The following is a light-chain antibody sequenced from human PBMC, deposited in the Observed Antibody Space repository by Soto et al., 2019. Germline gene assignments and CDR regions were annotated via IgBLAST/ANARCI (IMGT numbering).Light chain of an antibody. CDR2: EVS. CDR3: SSYAASNNFVV. CDR1: SSDVGGYNY. J-gene: IGLJ2*01. Sequence: QSVLTQPPSASGSPGQSVTISCTGTSSDVGGYNYVSWYQQHPGKAPKLMIYEVSKRPSGVPDRFSGSKSGNTASLTVSGLQAEDEYYYYCSSYAASNNFVVFGGGTKLTVL. V-gene: IGLV2-8*01.